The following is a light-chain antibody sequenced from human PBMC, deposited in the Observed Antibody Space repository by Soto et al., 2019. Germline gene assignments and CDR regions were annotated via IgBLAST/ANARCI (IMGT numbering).Light chain of an antibody. J-gene: IGKJ1*01. CDR3: QQYGSSPPRT. CDR2: GTS. CDR1: QSVSSSY. V-gene: IGKV3-20*01. Sequence: EIVLTQSQGTLSFSPLARATLXCKTSQSVSSSYLAWYQQKPGQAPRLLIFGTSRRATGIPDRFSGSGSGTDFALSISRLEPEDFAVYYCQQYGSSPPRTFGQGTKVDI.